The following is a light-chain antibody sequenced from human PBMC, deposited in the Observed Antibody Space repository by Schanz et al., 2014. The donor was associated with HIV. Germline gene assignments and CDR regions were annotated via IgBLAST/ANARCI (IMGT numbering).Light chain of an antibody. V-gene: IGLV4-69*02. Sequence: QLVLTQSPSASASLGASVKLTCTLSSGYSSYAIAWHQQQPEKGPRYLMNLNSDGSHSKGDGIPDRFSGSSSGAERYLTISSLQSEDEAEYYCQTWDTGTWVFGGGTKLTVL. J-gene: IGLJ3*02. CDR1: SGYSSYA. CDR3: QTWDTGTWV. CDR2: LNSDGSH.